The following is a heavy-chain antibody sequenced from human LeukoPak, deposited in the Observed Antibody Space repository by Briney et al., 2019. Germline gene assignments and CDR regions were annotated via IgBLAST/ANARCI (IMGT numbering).Heavy chain of an antibody. CDR1: GFTFSAYG. Sequence: PGGSLTLSCAASGFTFSAYGMHWVRQAPGKGLEWVAVISYDGSNKYFAGSVKGRFSISRDNSKNTLYLQMNSLRTEDTAVYYCAKPRLSYGDYQPGFDFWGQGTLVTASS. V-gene: IGHV3-30*18. J-gene: IGHJ4*02. D-gene: IGHD4-17*01. CDR3: AKPRLSYGDYQPGFDF. CDR2: ISYDGSNK.